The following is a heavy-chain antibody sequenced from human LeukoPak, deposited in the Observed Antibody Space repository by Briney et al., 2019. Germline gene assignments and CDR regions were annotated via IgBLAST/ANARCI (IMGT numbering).Heavy chain of an antibody. CDR2: IYYSGST. CDR3: ARIAVYLGAIRRFDP. J-gene: IGHJ5*02. V-gene: IGHV4-28*01. CDR1: GYSISSSNW. Sequence: SETLSLTCAVSGYSISSSNWWGWIRQPPGKGLEWIGYIYYSGSTYYNPSLKSRVTMSVDTSKNQFSLKLSSVTAVDTAVYYCARIAVYLGAIRRFDPWGQGTLVTVSS. D-gene: IGHD1-26*01.